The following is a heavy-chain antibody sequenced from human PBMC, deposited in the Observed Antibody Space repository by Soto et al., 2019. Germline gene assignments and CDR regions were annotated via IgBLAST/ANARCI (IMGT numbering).Heavy chain of an antibody. J-gene: IGHJ4*02. CDR1: GYTFTNYG. D-gene: IGHD3-22*01. Sequence: QVQLVQSGAEVKKPGASVKVSCKASGYTFTNYGIAWVRQAPGQGLEWMGWISPYSGKTDYSQNLQGRVTMTADTSTTTAYMELRSLRPDDTAVYYCTIDRLTLITSLIFDFWGQGTLVTVSS. CDR2: ISPYSGKT. CDR3: TIDRLTLITSLIFDF. V-gene: IGHV1-18*01.